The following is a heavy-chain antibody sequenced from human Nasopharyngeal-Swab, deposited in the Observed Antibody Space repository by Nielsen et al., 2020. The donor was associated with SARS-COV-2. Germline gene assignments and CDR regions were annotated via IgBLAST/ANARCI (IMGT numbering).Heavy chain of an antibody. J-gene: IGHJ5*02. Sequence: ASVKVSCKASGYIFSNYGISWVRQAPGHGLEWMGWISAYNGITHFAPKVQGRVTMTTDTSTTTAYMELRSLRSDDTAVYYCARDTGGSSGYYVSWGQGTLVTVSS. CDR1: GYIFSNYG. V-gene: IGHV1-18*01. D-gene: IGHD6-19*01. CDR3: ARDTGGSSGYYVS. CDR2: ISAYNGIT.